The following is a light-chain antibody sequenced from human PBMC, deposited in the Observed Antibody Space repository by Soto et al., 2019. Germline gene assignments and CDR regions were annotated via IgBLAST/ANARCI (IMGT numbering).Light chain of an antibody. V-gene: IGLV2-11*01. CDR1: SSDVGNYDY. J-gene: IGLJ3*02. CDR3: CSYAGSYTWV. CDR2: DVT. Sequence: QSALTQPRSVSGSPGQSVSISCTGTSSDVGNYDYVSWYQQHPGKAPKLMIYDVTKRPSGVPDRFSGSKSANTASLTISGLQAEDEADYYCCSYAGSYTWVFGGGTKVTVL.